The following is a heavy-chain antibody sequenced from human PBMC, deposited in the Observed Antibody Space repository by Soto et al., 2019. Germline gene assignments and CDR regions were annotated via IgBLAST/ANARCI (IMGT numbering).Heavy chain of an antibody. CDR2: ISAYNGNT. J-gene: IGHJ5*02. Sequence: VASVKVSCKASGYTFTSYGISWVRQAPGQGLEWMGWISAYNGNTNYAQKLQGRVTMTTDTSTSTAYMELRSLRSDDTAVYYCARRVLAAAGTNWFDPWGQGTLVTVSS. V-gene: IGHV1-18*01. CDR1: GYTFTSYG. D-gene: IGHD6-13*01. CDR3: ARRVLAAAGTNWFDP.